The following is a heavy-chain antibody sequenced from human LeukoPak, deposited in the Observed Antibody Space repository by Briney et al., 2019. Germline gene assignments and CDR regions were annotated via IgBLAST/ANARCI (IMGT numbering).Heavy chain of an antibody. D-gene: IGHD3-10*01. Sequence: GGSLRLSCAASGFTFSSYDMHWVRQATGKGLEWVSAIGTAGDTYYPGSVKGRFTISRENAKNSLYLQINSLRAGDTAVYYCARAVYGSGSYYYLLSDAFDIWGQGTMVTVSS. CDR3: ARAVYGSGSYYYLLSDAFDI. CDR2: IGTAGDT. CDR1: GFTFSSYD. V-gene: IGHV3-13*01. J-gene: IGHJ3*02.